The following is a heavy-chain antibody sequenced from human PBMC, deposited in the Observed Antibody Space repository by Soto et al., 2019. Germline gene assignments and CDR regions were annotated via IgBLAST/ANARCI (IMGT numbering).Heavy chain of an antibody. D-gene: IGHD2-21*02. J-gene: IGHJ4*02. CDR2: IIPILDIA. V-gene: IGHV1-69*08. CDR1: RGTFSSYT. CDR3: AREELAYCGGDCYRHSDY. Sequence: QVQLVQSGAEVKKPGSSVKVSCKASRGTFSSYTLNWVRQAPGQGLEWMGRIIPILDIANYAQKFQGRVTITADKSTSTAYMELSSLRSEDTAVYYCAREELAYCGGDCYRHSDYWGQGTLVTVSS.